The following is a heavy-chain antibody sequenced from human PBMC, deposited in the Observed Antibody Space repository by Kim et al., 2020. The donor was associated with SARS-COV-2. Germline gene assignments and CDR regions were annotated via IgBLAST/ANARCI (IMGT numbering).Heavy chain of an antibody. Sequence: KGRLTISRDDSKNTLYLQMNSLKTEDTAVYYCTTGTYYDFWSGYLDFDYWGQGTLVTVSS. V-gene: IGHV3-15*01. D-gene: IGHD3-3*01. J-gene: IGHJ4*02. CDR3: TTGTYYDFWSGYLDFDY.